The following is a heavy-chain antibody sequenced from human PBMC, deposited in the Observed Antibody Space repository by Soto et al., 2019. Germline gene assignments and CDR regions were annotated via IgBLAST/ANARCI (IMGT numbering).Heavy chain of an antibody. CDR3: AKDTLGYEYKANTQDYYCSYYMDV. D-gene: IGHD6-6*01. CDR2: ISWNSGSI. CDR1: GLTFDVSS. V-gene: IGHV3-9*01. J-gene: IGHJ6*03. Sequence: PGWCLRLSCAASGLTFDVSSMHWSRQTPGKGLEWVSGISWNSGSIGYADSVKGRFTISRDNAKNSLYLQMNSLRAEDTALYYCAKDTLGYEYKANTQDYYCSYYMDVWGKGTTVTSP.